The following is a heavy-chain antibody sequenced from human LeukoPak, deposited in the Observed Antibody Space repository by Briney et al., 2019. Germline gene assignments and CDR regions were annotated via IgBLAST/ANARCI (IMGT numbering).Heavy chain of an antibody. CDR1: GGTFISYA. J-gene: IGHJ6*02. V-gene: IGHV1-69*13. CDR2: IIPIFGTA. CDR3: ASCPGPCYYYHGMDV. Sequence: GASVKVSCKASGGTFISYAISWVRQAPGQGLEWMGGIIPIFGTANYAQKFQGRVTITADESTSTAYMELSSLRSEDTAVYYCASCPGPCYYYHGMDVWGQGTTVTVSS.